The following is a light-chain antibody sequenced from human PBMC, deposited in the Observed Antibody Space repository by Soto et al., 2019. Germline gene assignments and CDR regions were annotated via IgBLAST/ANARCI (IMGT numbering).Light chain of an antibody. CDR1: SSDIGGYKY. Sequence: QSVLTQPASVSGSPGQSITISCTGTSSDIGGYKYVSWYQHHPGRAPKFTIYEVNNRPSGVSNRFSGSKSGNTASLTIAGLQTEDEADYYCLSYTRNTTLLFGGGTKLTVL. J-gene: IGLJ2*01. CDR3: LSYTRNTTLL. V-gene: IGLV2-14*01. CDR2: EVN.